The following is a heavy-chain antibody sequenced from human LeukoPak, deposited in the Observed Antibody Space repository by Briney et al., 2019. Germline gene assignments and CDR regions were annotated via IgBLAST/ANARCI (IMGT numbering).Heavy chain of an antibody. D-gene: IGHD3-3*01. CDR2: ITTSSQV. CDR3: ASIWSGSLDY. J-gene: IGHJ4*02. V-gene: IGHV3-21*01. CDR1: GLTFTRYS. Sequence: GGSLRLSCAASGLTFTRYSMNWVRQAPGKGLEWVSYITTSSQVYYADSVKGRFSISRDNAKNSLYLQMDSLRAEDTAVYYCASIWSGSLDYWGQGTLVTVSS.